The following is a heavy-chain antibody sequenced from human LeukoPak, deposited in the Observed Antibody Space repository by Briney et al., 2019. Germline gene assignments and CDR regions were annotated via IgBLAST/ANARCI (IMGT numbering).Heavy chain of an antibody. D-gene: IGHD3-22*01. V-gene: IGHV1-18*01. CDR2: SSAYNGNT. CDR1: GDTITSYG. CDR3: ARCRRTPTYYYDSSGYGYDY. Sequence: ASAKVSCKASGDTITSYGISGVRQATGQGLEWMGCSSAYNGNTNYAQELQGRVTMTTDTSTSTAYMELRSLRSDDTAVYYCARCRRTPTYYYDSSGYGYDYWGQGTLVTVSS. J-gene: IGHJ4*02.